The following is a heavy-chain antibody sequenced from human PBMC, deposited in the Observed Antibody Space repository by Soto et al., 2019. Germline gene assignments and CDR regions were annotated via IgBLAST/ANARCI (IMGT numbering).Heavy chain of an antibody. CDR2: IYSSGSI. J-gene: IGHJ4*02. CDR3: ARQTTYGGSWHDY. D-gene: IGHD6-13*01. V-gene: IGHV4-4*07. Sequence: PSETLSLTSSVSGGSISNYYWNWIRQPAGKGLQWIGRIYSSGSINYNPSLKSRVTMSVDTSKNQFSLKLTSVTAADTAVYYCARQTTYGGSWHDYWGQGTLVTVSS. CDR1: GGSISNYY.